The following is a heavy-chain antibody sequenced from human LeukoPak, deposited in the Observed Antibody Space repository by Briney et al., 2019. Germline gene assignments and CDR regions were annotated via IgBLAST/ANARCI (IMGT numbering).Heavy chain of an antibody. D-gene: IGHD5-18*01. Sequence: SETLSLTCTVSGGSISSGDYYWSWIRQPPGKGLEWIGYIYYSGSTYYNPSLKSRVTISVDTSKNQFSLKLSSVTAADTAVYYCARDRTDTAMVSNWYFDLWGRGTLVTVSS. CDR2: IYYSGST. V-gene: IGHV4-30-4*01. CDR3: ARDRTDTAMVSNWYFDL. J-gene: IGHJ2*01. CDR1: GGSISSGDYY.